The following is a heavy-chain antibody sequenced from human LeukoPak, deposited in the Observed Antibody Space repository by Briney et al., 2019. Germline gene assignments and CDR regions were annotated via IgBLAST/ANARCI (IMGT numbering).Heavy chain of an antibody. CDR3: ARTKVPAAMMARYLDY. J-gene: IGHJ4*02. D-gene: IGHD2-2*01. CDR1: GGSFSGYY. Sequence: PSETLSLTCAVYGGSFSGYYWSWIRQPPEKGLEWIGEINHSGSTNYNPSLKSRVTISVDTSKNQSSLKLSSVTAADTAVYYCARTKVPAAMMARYLDYWGQGTLVTVSS. V-gene: IGHV4-34*01. CDR2: INHSGST.